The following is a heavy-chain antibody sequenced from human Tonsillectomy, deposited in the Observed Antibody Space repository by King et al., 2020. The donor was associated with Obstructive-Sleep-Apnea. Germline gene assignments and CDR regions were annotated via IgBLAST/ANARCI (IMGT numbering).Heavy chain of an antibody. CDR1: GGSFSGYY. D-gene: IGHD3-9*01. CDR3: ARIAMGYDILTGYAY. V-gene: IGHV4-34*01. CDR2: INHSGST. Sequence: VQLQQWGAGLLKPSETLSLTCAVYGGSFSGYYWSWIRQPPGKGLEWIGEINHSGSTNYNPSLKGRVPISVDTSKNQFSLKLSSVTAADTAVYYCARIAMGYDILTGYAYWGQGTLVTVSS. J-gene: IGHJ4*02.